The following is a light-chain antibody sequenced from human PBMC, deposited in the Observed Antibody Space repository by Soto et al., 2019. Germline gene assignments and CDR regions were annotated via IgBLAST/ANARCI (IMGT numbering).Light chain of an antibody. J-gene: IGKJ5*01. CDR2: GTS. V-gene: IGKV3-20*01. CDR1: QSVSSNY. Sequence: EIVLTQSRGTMSLSPGERATLSCLASQSVSSNYLSWYQQKPGQSPRLLMSGTSNRATGTPDRFSGSGSGTDFTLTISRLEPEDFAVYYCQQYGSPPITFGQGTRLEI. CDR3: QQYGSPPIT.